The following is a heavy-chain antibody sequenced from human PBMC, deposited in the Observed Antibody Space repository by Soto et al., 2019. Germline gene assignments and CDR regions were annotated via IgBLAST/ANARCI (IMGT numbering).Heavy chain of an antibody. CDR2: IIPIFGTA. CDR1: GGTFSSYA. D-gene: IGHD3-22*01. Sequence: SVKVSCKASGGTFSSYAISWVRQAPGQGLEWMGGIIPIFGTANYAQKFQGRVTITADESTSTAYMELSSLRSEDTAVYYCARPEAYYYDSSGYLHFDYWGRG. CDR3: ARPEAYYYDSSGYLHFDY. J-gene: IGHJ4*02. V-gene: IGHV1-69*13.